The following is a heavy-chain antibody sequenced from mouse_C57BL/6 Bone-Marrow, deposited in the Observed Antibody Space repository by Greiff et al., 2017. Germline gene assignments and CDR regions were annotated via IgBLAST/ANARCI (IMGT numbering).Heavy chain of an antibody. CDR3: VRMGYDGYSRGFFAY. Sequence: QVQLQQPGAELVKPGASVKLSCKASGYTFTSYWMHWVKQRPGQGLEWIGMIHPNSGSTNYNEKFKSKATLTVDKSSSTAYMQLSSLTSEDSAVYFCVRMGYDGYSRGFFAYRGDRGLGTVSA. CDR2: IHPNSGST. J-gene: IGHJ3*01. D-gene: IGHD2-3*01. V-gene: IGHV1-64*01. CDR1: GYTFTSYW.